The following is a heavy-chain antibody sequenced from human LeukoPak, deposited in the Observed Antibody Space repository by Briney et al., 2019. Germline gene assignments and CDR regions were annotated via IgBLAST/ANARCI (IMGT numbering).Heavy chain of an antibody. Sequence: PGGSLRLSCAASGFTFSSYEMNWVRLAPGKGLEWVSYISTSGGTIYYADSVRGRFTISRDNAKNSLYLQMNSLRAEDTAVYYCARDLGQLWLEWGQGTLVTVSS. CDR2: ISTSGGTI. V-gene: IGHV3-48*03. CDR1: GFTFSSYE. D-gene: IGHD5-18*01. J-gene: IGHJ4*02. CDR3: ARDLGQLWLE.